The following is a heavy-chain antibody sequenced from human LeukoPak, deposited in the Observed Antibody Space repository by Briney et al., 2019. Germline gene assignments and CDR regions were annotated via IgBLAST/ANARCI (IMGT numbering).Heavy chain of an antibody. CDR1: GVSIIDHN. J-gene: IGHJ4*02. V-gene: IGHV4-59*11. Sequence: SETLSLTCTVSGVSIIDHNWSWIRQPPGKGLEWIGYIYYSGSTNYNPSLKSRVTISVDTSKNQFSLKLSSVTAADTAVYYCARVRGSYFLMNYFDYWGQGTLVTVSS. CDR3: ARVRGSYFLMNYFDY. CDR2: IYYSGST. D-gene: IGHD1-26*01.